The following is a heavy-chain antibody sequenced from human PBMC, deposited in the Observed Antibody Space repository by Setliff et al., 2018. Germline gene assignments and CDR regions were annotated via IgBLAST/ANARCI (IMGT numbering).Heavy chain of an antibody. CDR3: SCEALGIRWVSSVGVDPSHPLKPLSSGLSHPVDI. CDR2: IDESGGGT. V-gene: IGHV3-23*01. D-gene: IGHD2-21*01. J-gene: IGHJ3*02. Sequence: PGGSLRLSCAASGFTFSNYAMSWVRQAPGKGLEWVSAIDESGGGTYYADPVKGRFTISRDNSKNTLYLQICRADRGVQGEDKPSCEALGIRWVSSVGVDPSHPLKPLSSGLSHPVDI. CDR1: GFTFSNYA.